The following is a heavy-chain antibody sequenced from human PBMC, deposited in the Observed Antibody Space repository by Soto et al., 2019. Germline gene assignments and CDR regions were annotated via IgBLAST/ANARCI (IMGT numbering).Heavy chain of an antibody. CDR2: ISSSGSTI. D-gene: IGHD2-2*01. CDR1: EFTFSGYY. Sequence: PGGSLRLSCAASEFTFSGYYMSWIRQAPGKGLEWISDISSSGSTINYADSVKGRFTISRDNAKNSLYLQMNSLRAEDTAVYYCARAPGYCTSFSCHNWFDPWGQGTLVTVSS. J-gene: IGHJ5*02. V-gene: IGHV3-11*01. CDR3: ARAPGYCTSFSCHNWFDP.